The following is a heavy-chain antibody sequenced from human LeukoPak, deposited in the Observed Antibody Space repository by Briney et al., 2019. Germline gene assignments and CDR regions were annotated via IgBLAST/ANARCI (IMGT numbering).Heavy chain of an antibody. V-gene: IGHV4-59*01. J-gene: IGHJ3*02. Sequence: SETLSLTCTVSGGSISSYYWNWIRQPPGKGLEWIGYIYHSGSTNYNPSLKSRVTISIDKSKKQFSLKLISVTAADTAIYYCARSIGKAFDIWGQGTMVTVSS. CDR2: IYHSGST. CDR3: ARSIGKAFDI. CDR1: GGSISSYY.